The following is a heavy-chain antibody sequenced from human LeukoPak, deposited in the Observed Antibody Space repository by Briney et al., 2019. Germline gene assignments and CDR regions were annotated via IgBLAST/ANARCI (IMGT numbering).Heavy chain of an antibody. D-gene: IGHD3-22*01. J-gene: IGHJ4*02. V-gene: IGHV1-24*01. Sequence: AASVKVSCKVSGYTLTELSTHWVRQAPGKGLEWMGGFDPEDGETIYAQKFQGRVTMTEDTSTDTAYMELSSLRSEDTAVYYCATDLYYDSSGVDYWGQGTLVTVSS. CDR2: FDPEDGET. CDR1: GYTLTELS. CDR3: ATDLYYDSSGVDY.